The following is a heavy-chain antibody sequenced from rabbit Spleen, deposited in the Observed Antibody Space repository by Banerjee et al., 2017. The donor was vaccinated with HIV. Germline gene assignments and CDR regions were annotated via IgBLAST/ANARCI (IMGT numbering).Heavy chain of an antibody. CDR1: GLGFNTNYW. J-gene: IGHJ6*01. Sequence: QSLEESGGDLVKPGASLTLTCKASGLGFNTNYWICWVRQAPGKGLDWIACIDVTKTGNTYSATWAKGRFTCSKTSSTTVTLQMTRLTAADTATYFCARDTSSSFSSYGMDLWGPGTLVTVS. D-gene: IGHD1-1*01. V-gene: IGHV1S40*01. CDR2: IDVTKTGNT. CDR3: ARDTSSSFSSYGMDL.